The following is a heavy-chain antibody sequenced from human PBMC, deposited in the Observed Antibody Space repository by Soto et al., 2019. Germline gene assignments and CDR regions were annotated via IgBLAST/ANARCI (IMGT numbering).Heavy chain of an antibody. J-gene: IGHJ6*02. CDR3: ARDRRRGGSYYIYFYGMDV. Sequence: QVQVVQSGAEVKKPGASVKVSCKASGYTFTTYYIHWVRQAPGQGLEWMGVINPSGGSINYAQKFQGRVTMTRDTSTSTVYMELSSLRSEDTALYYCARDRRRGGSYYIYFYGMDVWGQGTTVTVSS. CDR2: INPSGGSI. D-gene: IGHD1-26*01. CDR1: GYTFTTYY. V-gene: IGHV1-46*01.